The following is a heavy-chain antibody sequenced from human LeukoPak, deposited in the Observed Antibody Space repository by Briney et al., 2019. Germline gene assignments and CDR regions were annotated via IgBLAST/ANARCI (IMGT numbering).Heavy chain of an antibody. CDR2: ISAYNGNT. Sequence: ASVKLSCKASGYIYTSYGINWVRQAPGQGLEWMGWISAYNGNTKYAQKLQGRVTMTTDTSTSTAHMELRSLRTDDTAVYYCTRGPEWFGVNVDYWGQGTLVTVPS. D-gene: IGHD3-10*01. V-gene: IGHV1-18*01. CDR1: GYIYTSYG. J-gene: IGHJ4*02. CDR3: TRGPEWFGVNVDY.